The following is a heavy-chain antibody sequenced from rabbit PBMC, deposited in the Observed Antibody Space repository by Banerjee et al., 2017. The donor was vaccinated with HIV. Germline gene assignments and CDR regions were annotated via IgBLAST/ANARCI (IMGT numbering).Heavy chain of an antibody. V-gene: IGHV1S43*01. CDR2: RYNGDGT. Sequence: QEQLEESGGDLVKPEGSLTLTCTASGFSFSSTYYMCWVRQAPGKGLEWIACRYNGDGTWYASWVNGRFTITRSTSLNTVTLQMTSLTAADTATYFCARGDTGSRHSPFNLWGQGTLVTVS. CDR3: ARGDTGSRHSPFNL. CDR1: GFSFSSTYY. D-gene: IGHD1-1*01. J-gene: IGHJ4*01.